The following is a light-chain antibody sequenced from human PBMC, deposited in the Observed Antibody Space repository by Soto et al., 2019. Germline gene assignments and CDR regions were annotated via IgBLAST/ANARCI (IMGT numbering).Light chain of an antibody. J-gene: IGKJ5*01. V-gene: IGKV1D-12*01. Sequence: DIQMTQSPTSVSASVGDRVTITCQASQGISRSLAWYQQKPGKAPKLLIYSASSLQSGVPSRFSGSGFGTDFTLTISSLQPEDFATYYCQQADTFPITFGQGRRLE. CDR2: SAS. CDR3: QQADTFPIT. CDR1: QGISRS.